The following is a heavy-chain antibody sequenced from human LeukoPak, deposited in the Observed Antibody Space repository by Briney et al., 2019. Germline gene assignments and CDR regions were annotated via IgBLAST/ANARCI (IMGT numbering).Heavy chain of an antibody. D-gene: IGHD6-13*01. J-gene: IGHJ4*02. CDR3: ARAIAGTIYYFDY. V-gene: IGHV3-11*01. Sequence: KTGGSLRLSCAASGFTFSDYYMSWIRQAPGKGLEWVSYISSSGSTIYYADSVKGRFTISRDNAKNSLYLQMNSLRAEDTAVYYCARAIAGTIYYFDYWGQGTLVTVSS. CDR2: ISSSGSTI. CDR1: GFTFSDYY.